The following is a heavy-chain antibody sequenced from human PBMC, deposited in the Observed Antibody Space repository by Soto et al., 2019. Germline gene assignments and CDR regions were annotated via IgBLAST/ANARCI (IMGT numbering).Heavy chain of an antibody. CDR3: ARVMVRGSTFRGFDY. CDR2: IFYSGSI. Sequence: PSETLSLTCTVSGGSISGYYWSWIRQPPGKGLEWIGYIFYSGSINYNPSLKSRVTISVDTSKNQFSLKLSSVTAADTAVYYCARVMVRGSTFRGFDYWGQGTLVTVSS. D-gene: IGHD3-10*01. V-gene: IGHV4-59*01. J-gene: IGHJ4*02. CDR1: GGSISGYY.